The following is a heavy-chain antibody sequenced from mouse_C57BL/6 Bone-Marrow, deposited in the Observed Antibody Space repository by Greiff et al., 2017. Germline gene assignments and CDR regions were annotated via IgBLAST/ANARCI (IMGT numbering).Heavy chain of an antibody. V-gene: IGHV5-4*03. D-gene: IGHD2-13*01. CDR2: ISDGGSYT. CDR1: GFTFSSYA. CDR3: ARVTTRYVDV. J-gene: IGHJ1*03. Sequence: EVKVVESGGGLVKPGGSLKLSCAASGFTFSSYAMSWVRQTPEKRLEWVATISDGGSYTYYPDNVKGRFTISRDNAKNNLYLQMSHLKSEDTAMYYCARVTTRYVDVWGTGTTVTVSS.